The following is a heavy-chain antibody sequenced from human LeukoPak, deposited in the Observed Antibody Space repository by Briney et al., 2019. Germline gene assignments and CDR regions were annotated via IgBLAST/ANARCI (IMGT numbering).Heavy chain of an antibody. Sequence: GESLKVSCKGSGYSFTTYWIGWVRQMPGKGLEWMGIIYPGDSDTRYSPSFQGQVTISADRSISTAYLQWSSLKASDTAMYYCARGFYGGYYYYYYMDVWGKGTTVTVSS. CDR1: GYSFTTYW. V-gene: IGHV5-51*01. CDR2: IYPGDSDT. J-gene: IGHJ6*03. D-gene: IGHD4/OR15-4a*01. CDR3: ARGFYGGYYYYYYMDV.